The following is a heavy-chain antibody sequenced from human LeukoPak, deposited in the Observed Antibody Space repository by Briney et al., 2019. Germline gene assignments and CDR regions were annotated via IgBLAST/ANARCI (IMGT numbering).Heavy chain of an antibody. D-gene: IGHD4-17*01. J-gene: IGHJ3*02. CDR1: GYTYINYD. V-gene: IGHV1-69*13. CDR2: IIPIFGTA. Sequence: ASVKVSCKTSGYTYINYDISWVRQAPGQGLEWMGGIIPIFGTANYAQKFQGRVTITADESTSTAYMELSSLRSEDTAVYYCARACGDDYGDQTDAFDIWGQGTMVTVSS. CDR3: ARACGDDYGDQTDAFDI.